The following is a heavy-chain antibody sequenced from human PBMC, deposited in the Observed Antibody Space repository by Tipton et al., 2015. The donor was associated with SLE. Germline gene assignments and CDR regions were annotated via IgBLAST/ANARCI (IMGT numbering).Heavy chain of an antibody. D-gene: IGHD6-13*01. CDR3: ARGPGITAPPN. Sequence: GLVKPSETLSLTCTVSGASISSGSYYWSWIRQPPGKGLEWIGYIYYSGSTNYNPSLKSRVTISVDTSKNQFSLKLSSVTAADTAVYYCARGPGITAPPNWGQGTMVTVSS. V-gene: IGHV4-61*01. CDR2: IYYSGST. CDR1: GASISSGSYY. J-gene: IGHJ3*01.